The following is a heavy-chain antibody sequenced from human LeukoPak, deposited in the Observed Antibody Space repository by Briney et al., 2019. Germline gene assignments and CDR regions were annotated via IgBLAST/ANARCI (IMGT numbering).Heavy chain of an antibody. CDR3: ARTWRVVPAATIYYYYGMDV. CDR1: GYTFTGYY. V-gene: IGHV1-2*02. D-gene: IGHD2-2*01. CDR2: INPNSGGT. Sequence: ASVKVSCKASGYTFTGYYMHWVRQAPGQGLEWMGWINPNSGGTNYAQQFQGRVTMTRDTSISTAYMELSRLRSDDTAVYYCARTWRVVPAATIYYYYGMDVWGQGTTVTVSS. J-gene: IGHJ6*02.